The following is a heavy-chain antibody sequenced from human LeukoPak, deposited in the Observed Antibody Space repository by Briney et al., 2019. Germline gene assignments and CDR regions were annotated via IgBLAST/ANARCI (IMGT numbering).Heavy chain of an antibody. J-gene: IGHJ6*02. D-gene: IGHD4/OR15-4a*01. V-gene: IGHV4-59*12. CDR3: ARYANSPYYYYAMDV. Sequence: SETLSLTCTVSGGSIIGYYLSWIRQPPGKGVEWIGSIYYSGSTNYNPSLKSRVTISVETSKNQFSPKLSSVTAADTAVYYCARYANSPYYYYAMDVWGQGTTVIVSS. CDR1: GGSIIGYY. CDR2: IYYSGST.